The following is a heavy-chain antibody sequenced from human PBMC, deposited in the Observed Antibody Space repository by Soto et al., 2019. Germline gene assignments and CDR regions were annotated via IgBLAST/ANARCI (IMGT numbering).Heavy chain of an antibody. V-gene: IGHV3-33*01. CDR3: ASSPLAMVRGVYYYYYGMDV. J-gene: IGHJ6*02. Sequence: TGRSLRLSCAASGFTFSSYGMHLVRQAPGKGLEWVAVIWYDGSNKYYADSVKGRFTISRDNSKNTLYLQMNSLRAEDTAVYYCASSPLAMVRGVYYYYYGMDVWGQGTTVTVSS. CDR1: GFTFSSYG. CDR2: IWYDGSNK. D-gene: IGHD3-10*01.